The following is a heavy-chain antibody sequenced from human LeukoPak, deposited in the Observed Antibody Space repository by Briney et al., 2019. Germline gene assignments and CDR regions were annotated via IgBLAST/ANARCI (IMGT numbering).Heavy chain of an antibody. D-gene: IGHD3-22*01. CDR1: GVTVRSNY. CDR2: IYSGGST. Sequence: GGSLRLSCAASGVTVRSNYMTWVRQAPGKGLEWVSVIYSGGSTYYADSVKGRFTISRDNAKNTLYLQLNSLRAEDTAVYYCARSTRDSRGYYNTLDYWGQGTLVTVSS. V-gene: IGHV3-53*01. J-gene: IGHJ4*02. CDR3: ARSTRDSRGYYNTLDY.